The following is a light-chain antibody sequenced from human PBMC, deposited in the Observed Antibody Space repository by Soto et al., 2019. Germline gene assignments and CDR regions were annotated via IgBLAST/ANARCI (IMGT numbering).Light chain of an antibody. CDR1: QGISSY. CDR3: QQSYSTPPWT. V-gene: IGKV1-39*01. J-gene: IGKJ1*01. CDR2: AAS. Sequence: IQLTQSPSSLSASVGERVTITCRASQGISSYLAWYQQKPGKAPKLLIYAASTLQSGVPSRFSGSGSGTDFTLTISSLQPEDFATYYCQQSYSTPPWTFGQGTKVDIK.